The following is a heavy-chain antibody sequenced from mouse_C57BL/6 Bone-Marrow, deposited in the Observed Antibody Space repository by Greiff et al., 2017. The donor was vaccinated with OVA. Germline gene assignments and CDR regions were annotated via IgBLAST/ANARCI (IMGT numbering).Heavy chain of an antibody. J-gene: IGHJ1*03. CDR1: GYTFTSYW. Sequence: QVQLQQPGAELVKPGASVKLSCKASGYTFTSYWMHWVKQRPGQGLEWIGMIHPNSGSTNYNEKFKSKATLTVDKSSSTAYMQLSSLTSEDSAVYCCARADLLECCYVGDTGKTITVTA. V-gene: IGHV1-64*01. CDR2: IHPNSGST. CDR3: ARADLLECCYV. D-gene: IGHD2-12*01.